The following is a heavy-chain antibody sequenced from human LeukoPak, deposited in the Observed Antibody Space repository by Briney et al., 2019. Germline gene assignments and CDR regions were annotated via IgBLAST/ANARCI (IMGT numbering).Heavy chain of an antibody. CDR2: INPNSGGT. V-gene: IGHV1-2*02. CDR3: ARDQGRFGAAATGRDNDY. D-gene: IGHD6-13*01. CDR1: GYTFTGYY. J-gene: IGHJ4*02. Sequence: ASVKVSCKASGYTFTGYYMHWVRQAPGQGLEWMGWINPNSGGTNYAQKFQGRVTMTRDTSISTAYMELSRLRSDDTAVYYCARDQGRFGAAATGRDNDYWGQGTLVTVSS.